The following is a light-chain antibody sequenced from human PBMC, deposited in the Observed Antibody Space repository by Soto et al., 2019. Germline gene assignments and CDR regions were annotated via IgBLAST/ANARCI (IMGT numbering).Light chain of an antibody. CDR3: QQRSNWPLT. V-gene: IGKV3-11*01. Sequence: EIGMTQSAATLSVSPGERATLSCGASQSVGINVAWYQQKPGQAPRLLIYDASNRATGIPARFSGSGYGTDFNLTISSLETEDFAVYYCQQRSNWPLTFGGGTKVDIK. J-gene: IGKJ4*01. CDR1: QSVGIN. CDR2: DAS.